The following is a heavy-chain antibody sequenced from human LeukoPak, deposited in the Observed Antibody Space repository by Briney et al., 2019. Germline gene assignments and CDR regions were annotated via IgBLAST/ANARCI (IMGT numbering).Heavy chain of an antibody. V-gene: IGHV3-48*02. CDR3: ATSVV. Sequence: GGSLRLSCAASGFTFSTYTMNWVRQAPGKGLEWISYISASANSMYYADSVRGRFTISRDNAKNSLYLQMNTLRDEDTAVYYCATSVVRGQGILVTVSS. J-gene: IGHJ4*02. CDR2: ISASANSM. CDR1: GFTFSTYT.